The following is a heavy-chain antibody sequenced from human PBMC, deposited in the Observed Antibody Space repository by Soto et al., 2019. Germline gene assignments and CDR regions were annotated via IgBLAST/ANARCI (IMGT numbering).Heavy chain of an antibody. J-gene: IGHJ2*01. CDR1: GFTFSSYS. Sequence: LRLSCAASGFTFSSYSMNWVRQAPGKGPEWVSSISSSSSYIYYADSVKGRFTISRDNAKNSLYLQMNSLRAEDTAVYYCARGYDFWSGYRSYWYLDLWGRGTLVTVSS. D-gene: IGHD3-3*01. CDR3: ARGYDFWSGYRSYWYLDL. V-gene: IGHV3-21*01. CDR2: ISSSSSYI.